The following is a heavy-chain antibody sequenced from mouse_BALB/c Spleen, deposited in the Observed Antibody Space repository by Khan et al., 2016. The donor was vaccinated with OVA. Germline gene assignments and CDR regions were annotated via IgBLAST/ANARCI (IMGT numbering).Heavy chain of an antibody. V-gene: IGHV1S81*02. D-gene: IGHD2-2*01. CDR2: INPNNGGT. Sequence: QVQLQQSGAELVKPGASVKLSCKASGYMFSSYYMYWVKQRPGQGLEWMGEINPNNGGTNFNEKFKSKVTLTVHKSSSTAYLQLSSLTSEDSAVCYCSRSGYGSFVYWGQGTLVTVSA. J-gene: IGHJ3*01. CDR3: SRSGYGSFVY. CDR1: GYMFSSYY.